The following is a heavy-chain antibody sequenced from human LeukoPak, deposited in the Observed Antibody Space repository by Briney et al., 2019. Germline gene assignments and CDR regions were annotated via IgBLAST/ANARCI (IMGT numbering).Heavy chain of an antibody. CDR3: AKDRSSWYYFDY. CDR2: ISGSGGST. V-gene: IGHV3-23*01. Sequence: GGSLRLSCAASGFTFSSYAMSWVRQAPGKGLEGVSAISGSGGSTYYADSVKGRFTISRDNSKNTLYLQMNSLRAEDTAVYYCAKDRSSWYYFDYWGQGTLVTVSS. D-gene: IGHD6-13*01. J-gene: IGHJ4*02. CDR1: GFTFSSYA.